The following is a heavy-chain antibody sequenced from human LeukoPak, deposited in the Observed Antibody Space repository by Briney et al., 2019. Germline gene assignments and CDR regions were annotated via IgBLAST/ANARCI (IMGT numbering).Heavy chain of an antibody. V-gene: IGHV3-23*01. CDR1: GFTFSSYA. Sequence: PGGSLRLPCAASGFTFSSYAMSWVRQAPVQGLEWVSAISTSGSSTYYEDSVKGRFTISRDNSKNTLYLQMNSLRVEDTAVYYCAIPGPSYRRFDHWGQGTLVTVSS. J-gene: IGHJ4*02. D-gene: IGHD3-16*02. CDR3: AIPGPSYRRFDH. CDR2: ISTSGSST.